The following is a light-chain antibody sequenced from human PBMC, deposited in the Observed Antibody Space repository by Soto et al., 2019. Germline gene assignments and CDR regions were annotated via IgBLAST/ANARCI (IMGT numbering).Light chain of an antibody. Sequence: QSALTQPASVSGSPGQSITISCTGTSSDVGAYNYVSWYEQHPGKAPKLMIYEVSNRPSGVSNRFSGSKSGNTASLTISGLQAEDEADYYCSSYTYISTVVFGGGTKVTVL. V-gene: IGLV2-14*01. J-gene: IGLJ2*01. CDR1: SSDVGAYNY. CDR2: EVS. CDR3: SSYTYISTVV.